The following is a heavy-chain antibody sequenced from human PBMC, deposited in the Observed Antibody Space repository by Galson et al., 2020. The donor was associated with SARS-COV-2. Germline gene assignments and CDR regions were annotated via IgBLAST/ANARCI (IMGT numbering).Heavy chain of an antibody. V-gene: IGHV4-39*07. J-gene: IGHJ4*02. Sequence: SETLSLTCTVSGGTINRSVYYWGWLRQPPGKGLEWIGNIYFSGSAYYNPSLKSRVTMSVDTSKKQFSLKLRSVTAADTAVYYCARINGTYASFDYWGQGTLVSVAS. D-gene: IGHD1-26*01. CDR3: ARINGTYASFDY. CDR1: GGTINRSVYY. CDR2: IYFSGSA.